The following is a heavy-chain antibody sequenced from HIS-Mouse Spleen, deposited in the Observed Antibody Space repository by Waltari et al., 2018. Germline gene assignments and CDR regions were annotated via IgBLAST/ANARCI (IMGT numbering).Heavy chain of an antibody. J-gene: IGHJ2*01. CDR3: AREIPYSSSWYDWYFDL. Sequence: QLQLQESGPGLVKPSETLSLTCTVSGGSISSSSYYWGWIRQPPGKGLEWIGSIYYSGSPSSTPSLKSRVTMSVDTSKNQFSLKLSSVTAADTAVYYCAREIPYSSSWYDWYFDLWGRGTLVTVSS. CDR1: GGSISSSSYY. D-gene: IGHD6-13*01. CDR2: IYYSGSP. V-gene: IGHV4-39*07.